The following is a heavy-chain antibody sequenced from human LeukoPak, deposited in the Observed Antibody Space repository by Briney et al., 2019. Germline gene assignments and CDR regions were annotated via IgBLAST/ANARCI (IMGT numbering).Heavy chain of an antibody. CDR2: INPNSGGT. Sequence: GASVKVSCKASGYTFTGYYMHWVRQAPGQGLEGMGWINPNSGGTNYAQKFQGRVTMTRDTSISTAYMELSRLRSDDTTVYYCARSPWDIVVVPAANFDYWGQGTLVTVSS. CDR1: GYTFTGYY. V-gene: IGHV1-2*02. J-gene: IGHJ4*02. D-gene: IGHD2-2*01. CDR3: ARSPWDIVVVPAANFDY.